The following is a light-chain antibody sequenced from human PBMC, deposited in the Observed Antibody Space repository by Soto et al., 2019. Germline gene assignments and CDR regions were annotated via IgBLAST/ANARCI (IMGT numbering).Light chain of an antibody. CDR3: ASWDDSLSGVL. V-gene: IGLV1-44*01. Sequence: QSVLTQAPSGSGAPGQRVTISCSGSSSNIGSNPVHWYQQLPGSAPKLLIHNNLQRPAGVPDRFSASKSGTSASLAIGGLQSEDEADYYCASWDDSLSGVLFGGGTKLTVL. CDR2: NNL. J-gene: IGLJ2*01. CDR1: SSNIGSNP.